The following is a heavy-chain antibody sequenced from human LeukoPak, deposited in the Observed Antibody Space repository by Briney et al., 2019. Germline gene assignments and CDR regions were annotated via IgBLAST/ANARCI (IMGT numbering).Heavy chain of an antibody. J-gene: IGHJ6*02. V-gene: IGHV3-43*02. CDR3: AKGEGYYYYYGMDV. Sequence: GGSLRLSCAAAGFTFDDYAMHWVRQAPGKGLEWVSLISGDGGSAYYADSVKGRFTISRDNSKNSLYLQMNSLRTEDTALYYCAKGEGYYYYYGMDVWGQGTTVTVS. CDR2: ISGDGGSA. CDR1: GFTFDDYA.